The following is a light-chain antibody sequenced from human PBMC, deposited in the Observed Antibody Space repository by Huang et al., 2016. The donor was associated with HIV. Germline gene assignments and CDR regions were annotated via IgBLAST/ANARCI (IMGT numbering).Light chain of an antibody. Sequence: DIVLTQSPDSLAVSRGERATINCRSSQSVYYSSNSKNYLAWFQQKPGQSPRLLIYWASAREAVVPDRFTGSGSGTYFTLTISTLEAEDAAVYYCQQYYSIPQTFGQGTKVEI. CDR3: QQYYSIPQT. J-gene: IGKJ1*01. CDR2: WAS. CDR1: QSVYYSSNSKNY. V-gene: IGKV4-1*01.